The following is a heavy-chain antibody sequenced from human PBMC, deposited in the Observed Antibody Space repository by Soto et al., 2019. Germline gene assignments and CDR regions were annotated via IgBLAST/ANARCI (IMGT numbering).Heavy chain of an antibody. CDR3: ANLYDFWSGYSSGMDV. V-gene: IGHV3-30*18. CDR2: ISYDGSNK. J-gene: IGHJ6*02. CDR1: GFTFSSYG. Sequence: PGGSLRLCCAASGFTFSSYGMHWVRQAPGKGLEWVAVISYDGSNKYYADSVKGRFTISRDNSKNTLYLQMDSLRAEDTAVYYCANLYDFWSGYSSGMDVWGQGTTVTVSS. D-gene: IGHD3-3*01.